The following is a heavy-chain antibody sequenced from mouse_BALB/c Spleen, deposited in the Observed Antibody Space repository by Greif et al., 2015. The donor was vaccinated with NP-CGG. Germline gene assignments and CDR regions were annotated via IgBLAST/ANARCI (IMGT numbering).Heavy chain of an antibody. Sequence: VHLVESGAELVRPGTSVKISCKASGYTFTNYWLGWVKQRPGHGLEWIGDIYPGGGYTNYNEKFKGKATLTADTSSSTAYMQLSSLTSEDSAVYFCARGHAYAMDYWGQGTSVTVSS. V-gene: IGHV1-63*02. CDR2: IYPGGGYT. CDR1: GYTFTNYW. J-gene: IGHJ4*01. D-gene: IGHD6-1*01. CDR3: ARGHAYAMDY.